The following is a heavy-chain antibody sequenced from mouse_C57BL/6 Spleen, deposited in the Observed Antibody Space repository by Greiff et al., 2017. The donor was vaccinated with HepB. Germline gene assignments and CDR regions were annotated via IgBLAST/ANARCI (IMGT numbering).Heavy chain of an antibody. D-gene: IGHD3-2*02. V-gene: IGHV1-54*01. CDR3: ARRDSSGYDWFAY. J-gene: IGHJ3*01. CDR1: GYAFTNYL. CDR2: INPGSGGT. Sequence: VQLQQSGAELVRPGTSVKVSCKASGYAFTNYLIEWVKQRPGQGLEWIGVINPGSGGTKYNEKFKGKATLTADKSSSTAYMQLSSLTSEDSAVYFCARRDSSGYDWFAYWGQGTLVTVSA.